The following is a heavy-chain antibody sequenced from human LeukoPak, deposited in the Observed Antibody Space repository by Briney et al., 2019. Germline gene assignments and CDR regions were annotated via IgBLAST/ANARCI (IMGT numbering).Heavy chain of an antibody. V-gene: IGHV3-66*01. J-gene: IGHJ3*01. CDR1: GFSVTTNY. D-gene: IGHD3-10*01. CDR3: ARGKTSDDIIEDAFDV. Sequence: PGGSLRLSCEASGFSVTTNYMTWVRQAPGKGLEWVSVIYSGGGTYYADSVKGRFIISRDNSKNAVSLQMNSLRVEDTALYYCARGKTSDDIIEDAFDVWGRGKVVTVSS. CDR2: IYSGGGT.